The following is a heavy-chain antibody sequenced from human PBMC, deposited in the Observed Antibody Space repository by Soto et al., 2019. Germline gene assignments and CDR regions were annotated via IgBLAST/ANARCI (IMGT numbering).Heavy chain of an antibody. Sequence: PGGSLRLSCAASGFTFRSYSMNWVRQAPGKGLEWVSAISGSGGSTYYADSVKGRFTISRDNSKNTLYLQMNSLRAEDTAVYYCANRDTSMITRYYYGMDVWGQGTTVTVSS. CDR1: GFTFRSYS. D-gene: IGHD3-16*01. V-gene: IGHV3-23*01. CDR2: ISGSGGST. CDR3: ANRDTSMITRYYYGMDV. J-gene: IGHJ6*02.